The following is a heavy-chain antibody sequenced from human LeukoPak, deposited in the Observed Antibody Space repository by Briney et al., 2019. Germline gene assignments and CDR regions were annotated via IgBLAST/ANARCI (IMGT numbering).Heavy chain of an antibody. V-gene: IGHV3-30*02. CDR1: GFTFSSYG. J-gene: IGHJ4*02. Sequence: GGSLRLSCAASGFTFSSYGMHWVRQAPGKGLEWVAFIRYDGSNKYYADSVKGRFTISRDNSKNTLYLQMNSLRAEDTAVYYCAKDLRYSNFYFDYWGQGTLVTVSS. CDR3: AKDLRYSNFYFDY. D-gene: IGHD4-11*01. CDR2: IRYDGSNK.